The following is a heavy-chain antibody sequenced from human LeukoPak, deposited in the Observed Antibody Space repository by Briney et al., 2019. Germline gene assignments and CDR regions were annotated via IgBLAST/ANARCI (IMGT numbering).Heavy chain of an antibody. V-gene: IGHV1-69*01. Sequence: GASVKVSCKASGGTFSSYAISWVRQAPGQGLEWMGGIIPIFGTANYAQKFQGRVTITADESTSTAYMELSSLRSEDTAVYYCALRSLITIFGVVIKTGYYYYYMDVWGEGTTVTVSS. J-gene: IGHJ6*03. CDR3: ALRSLITIFGVVIKTGYYYYYMDV. CDR2: IIPIFGTA. CDR1: GGTFSSYA. D-gene: IGHD3-3*01.